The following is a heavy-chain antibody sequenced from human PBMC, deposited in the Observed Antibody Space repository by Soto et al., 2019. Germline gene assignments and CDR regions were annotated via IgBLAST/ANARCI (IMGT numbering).Heavy chain of an antibody. V-gene: IGHV4-34*01. Sequence: PSETLSLTCAVYGGFVNGYYWNWIRQPPGEGLEWIGEINHTGGTHYNPSLKSRVTMSVDTSKNQFSLRLSSVTAADTAIYYCATRITVFGLLIPPFDPWGQGTQVTVSS. CDR2: INHTGGT. CDR3: ATRITVFGLLIPPFDP. D-gene: IGHD3-3*01. J-gene: IGHJ5*02. CDR1: GGFVNGYY.